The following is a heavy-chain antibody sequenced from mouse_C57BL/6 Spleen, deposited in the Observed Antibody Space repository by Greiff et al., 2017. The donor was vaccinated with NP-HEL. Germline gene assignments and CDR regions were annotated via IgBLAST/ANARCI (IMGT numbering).Heavy chain of an antibody. V-gene: IGHV1-15*01. D-gene: IGHD2-3*01. J-gene: IGHJ3*01. CDR3: TRVGLLRPFAY. CDR2: IDPETGGT. CDR1: GYTFTDYE. Sequence: QVQLQQSGAELVRPGASVTLSCKASGYTFTDYEMHWVKQTPVHGLEWIGAIDPETGGTAYNQKFKGKAILTADKSSSTAYMELRSLTSEYSAVYYCTRVGLLRPFAYWGQGTLVTVSA.